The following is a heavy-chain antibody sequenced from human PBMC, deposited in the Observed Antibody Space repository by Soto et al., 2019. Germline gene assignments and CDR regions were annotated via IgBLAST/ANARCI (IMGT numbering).Heavy chain of an antibody. Sequence: PGESLKISCKGSGYSFPSYWIGWVRQMPGKGLEWMGIIYPGDSETKYRPSFQGQVTISADKSIGTAYLQWSSLKASDTAMYYCARRGHTSMYHYYGMDVWGQGTMVTVSS. V-gene: IGHV5-51*01. CDR3: ARRGHTSMYHYYGMDV. CDR1: GYSFPSYW. CDR2: IYPGDSET. J-gene: IGHJ6*02.